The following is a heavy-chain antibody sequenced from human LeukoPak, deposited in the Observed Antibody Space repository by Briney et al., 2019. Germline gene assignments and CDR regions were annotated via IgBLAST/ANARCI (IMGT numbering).Heavy chain of an antibody. Sequence: GGSLRLSCAASGFTFSSYSMNWVRQAPGKGLDWVSSISSSSSYIYYADSVKGRFTISRDNAKNSLYLQMNSLRAEDTAVYYCAGSLGYCSSTSCYGYYFDYWGQGTLVTVSS. CDR1: GFTFSSYS. V-gene: IGHV3-21*01. J-gene: IGHJ4*02. CDR3: AGSLGYCSSTSCYGYYFDY. CDR2: ISSSSSYI. D-gene: IGHD2-2*01.